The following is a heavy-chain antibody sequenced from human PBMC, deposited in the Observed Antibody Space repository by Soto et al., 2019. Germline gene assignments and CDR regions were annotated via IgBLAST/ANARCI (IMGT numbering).Heavy chain of an antibody. Sequence: QVQLQESGPGLVKPSETLSLTCTVSGGSVSSGSYYWSWIRQPPGKGLEWIGYIYYSGSTNYNPSLKIRVTISVDTSKNQFSRKLSSVTAADTAVYYCARRLYSSGLYSPWYFDYWGQGTLVTVSS. CDR2: IYYSGST. D-gene: IGHD6-19*01. CDR3: ARRLYSSGLYSPWYFDY. CDR1: GGSVSSGSYY. V-gene: IGHV4-61*01. J-gene: IGHJ4*02.